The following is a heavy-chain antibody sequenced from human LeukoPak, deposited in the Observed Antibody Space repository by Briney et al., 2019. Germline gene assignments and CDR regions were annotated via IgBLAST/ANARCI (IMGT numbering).Heavy chain of an antibody. CDR2: IYPGDSGT. J-gene: IGHJ6*03. CDR3: ARFGYPSYYYYYMDV. V-gene: IGHV5-51*01. Sequence: PGESLKISCKGSGYSFTSYWIGWVRQMPGKGLEWMGIIYPGDSGTRYSPSFQGQVTISADKSISTAYLQWSSLKASDTAMYYCARFGYPSYYYYYMDVWGKGTTVTVSS. CDR1: GYSFTSYW. D-gene: IGHD5-12*01.